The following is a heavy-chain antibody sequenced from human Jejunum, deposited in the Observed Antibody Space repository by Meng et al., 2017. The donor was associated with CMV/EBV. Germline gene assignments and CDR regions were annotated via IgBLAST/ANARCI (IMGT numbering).Heavy chain of an antibody. CDR2: IGQDGSEN. CDR3: VRGKGSHDY. D-gene: IGHD6-19*01. CDR1: GFTFSSYW. V-gene: IGHV3-7*01. Sequence: SCAVSGFTFSSYWMTWVRQAPGKGLEWVANIGQDGSENQYVGSVKGRFTVSRDNDKNSLFLQMSNVRVEDTAVYYCVRGKGSHDYWGQGTLVTVSS. J-gene: IGHJ4*02.